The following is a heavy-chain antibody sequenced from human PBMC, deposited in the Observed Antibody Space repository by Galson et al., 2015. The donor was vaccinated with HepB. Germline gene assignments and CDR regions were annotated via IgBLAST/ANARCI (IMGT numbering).Heavy chain of an antibody. J-gene: IGHJ4*02. CDR1: GGSISSSSYY. D-gene: IGHD3-22*01. V-gene: IGHV4-61*01. CDR2: IYYSGST. Sequence: ETLSLACPVSGGSISSSSYYWSWIRPPPGKGLEWIGYIYYSGSTNYNPSLKSRVTISVDTSKNQFSLKLSSVNAADTAVYYCAREVYYDSSGYTHWGQGTLVTVSS. CDR3: AREVYYDSSGYTH.